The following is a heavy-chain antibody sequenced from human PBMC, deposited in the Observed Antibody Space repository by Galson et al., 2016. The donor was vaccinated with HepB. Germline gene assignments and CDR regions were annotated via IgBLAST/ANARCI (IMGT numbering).Heavy chain of an antibody. V-gene: IGHV3-48*02. CDR2: ISSGSRRI. CDR3: VRGYSSGWEGEFDL. J-gene: IGHJ5*02. D-gene: IGHD6-25*01. Sequence: SLRLSCAASGFTFSRHGMHWVRQAPGKGLEWISRISSGSRRIYYADSVKGRFTISRDQAQNSLYLQLNSLRDEDTAVYHCVRGYSSGWEGEFDLWGQGTLVTVSS. CDR1: GFTFSRHG.